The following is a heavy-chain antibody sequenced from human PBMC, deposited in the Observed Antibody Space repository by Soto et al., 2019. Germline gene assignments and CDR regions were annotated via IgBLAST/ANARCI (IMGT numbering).Heavy chain of an antibody. V-gene: IGHV5-51*01. CDR3: ARLPYSSAWYYNYFDP. J-gene: IGHJ5*02. D-gene: IGHD6-13*01. CDR1: GYDFTAYW. Sequence: GESLKISCEASGYDFTAYWIGWVRQMPGRGLEYLGIIFPDDSDTRYSPSIRGQVTISADKSINTAYLHWGRLKASDTAIYYCARLPYSSAWYYNYFDPWGQGTLVTVSS. CDR2: IFPDDSDT.